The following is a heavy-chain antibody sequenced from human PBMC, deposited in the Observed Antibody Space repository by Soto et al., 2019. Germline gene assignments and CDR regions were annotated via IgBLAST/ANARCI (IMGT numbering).Heavy chain of an antibody. D-gene: IGHD2-2*01. CDR3: ARAGYCSSTSCQKEDYYGSGSYFAFDI. Sequence: SETLSLTCTVSGGSISSGNYYWSWIRQPPGKGLEWIGFISYSGSTYYSTSLKSRVTISVDTSKSQFSLNLSLVTAADTSVYYCARAGYCSSTSCQKEDYYGSGSYFAFDIWGQGTMVTVSS. V-gene: IGHV4-30-4*01. J-gene: IGHJ3*02. CDR2: ISYSGST. CDR1: GGSISSGNYY.